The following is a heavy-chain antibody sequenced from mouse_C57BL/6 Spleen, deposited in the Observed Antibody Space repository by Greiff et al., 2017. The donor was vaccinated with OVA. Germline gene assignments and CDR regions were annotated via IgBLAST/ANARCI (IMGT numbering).Heavy chain of an antibody. CDR1: GFTFSDYG. Sequence: EVMLVESGGGLVKPGGSLKLSCAASGFTFSDYGMHWVRQAPEKGLEWVAYISSGSSTIYYADTVKGRFTISRDNAKNTLFLQMTSLRSEDTAMYYCARDCLYGNGWYCDVWGTGTTVTVSS. D-gene: IGHD2-1*01. J-gene: IGHJ1*03. V-gene: IGHV5-17*01. CDR2: ISSGSSTI. CDR3: ARDCLYGNGWYCDV.